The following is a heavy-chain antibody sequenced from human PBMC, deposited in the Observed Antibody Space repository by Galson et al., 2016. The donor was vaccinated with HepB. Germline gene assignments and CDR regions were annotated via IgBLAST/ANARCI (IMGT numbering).Heavy chain of an antibody. V-gene: IGHV3-23*01. CDR2: ISPGGST. J-gene: IGHJ4*02. Sequence: SLRLSCAASGFTFSSYGMSWVRQAPGQGLEWVSSISPGGSTYTDSVKGRFTISRNNSRNTLYLEMNSLRAEVTAVYYCAKGGGLKYYFDCWGQGNLVTVSS. D-gene: IGHD2-15*01. CDR3: AKGGGLKYYFDC. CDR1: GFTFSSYG.